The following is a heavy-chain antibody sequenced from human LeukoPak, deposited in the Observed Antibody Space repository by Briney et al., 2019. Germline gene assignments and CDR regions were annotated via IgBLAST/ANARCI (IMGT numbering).Heavy chain of an antibody. Sequence: ASVKVSCKASGYTFTGYYMHWVRQAPGQGLEWMGWINPNSGGTNYAQKFQGRVTMTRDTSISTAYMELSRLRSDDTAAYYCARERSSSYNWFDPWGQGTLVTVSS. CDR2: INPNSGGT. V-gene: IGHV1-2*02. CDR3: ARERSSSYNWFDP. J-gene: IGHJ5*02. D-gene: IGHD6-13*01. CDR1: GYTFTGYY.